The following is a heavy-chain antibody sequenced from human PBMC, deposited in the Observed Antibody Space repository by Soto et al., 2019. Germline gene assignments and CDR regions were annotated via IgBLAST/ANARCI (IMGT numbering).Heavy chain of an antibody. CDR2: ISGSGGST. V-gene: IGHV3-23*01. D-gene: IGHD7-27*01. CDR1: GFTFSSYA. CDR3: AKRNWGGWYFDL. Sequence: EVQLLESGGGLVQPGGSLRLSCAASGFTFSSYAMSWVRQAPGEGLEWVSAISGSGGSTYYADSVKGRFTISRDNSNNTLYLQMNSLRAEDTAVYYCAKRNWGGWYFDLWGRGTLVTVSS. J-gene: IGHJ2*01.